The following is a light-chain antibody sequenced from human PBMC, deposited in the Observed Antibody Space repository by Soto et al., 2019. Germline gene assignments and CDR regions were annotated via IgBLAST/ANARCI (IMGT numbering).Light chain of an antibody. CDR3: CSYAGSYTWI. V-gene: IGLV2-11*01. CDR1: SSDIEGYNY. Sequence: QSALTQPRSVSGSPGQSVTISCTGTSSDIEGYNYVSWYQQHPGKAPKLMIYDVTKRPSGVPDRFSGSKSGSTASLIISGLQAEDEADYYCCSYAGSYTWIFGGGTQLTVL. J-gene: IGLJ2*01. CDR2: DVT.